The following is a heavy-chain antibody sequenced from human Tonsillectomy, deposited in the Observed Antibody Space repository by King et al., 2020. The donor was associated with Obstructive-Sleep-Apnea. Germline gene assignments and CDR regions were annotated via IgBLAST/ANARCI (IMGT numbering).Heavy chain of an antibody. Sequence: VQLVESGGGVVQPGRSLRLSCAASGFTFSNYAIHWVRQAPGKGLEWVAVISYDGSNKYYADSVKGRFTISRDNSKNTLYLQMNSLRAEDTAVYYGARPIAVTGTAIDYWGQGTLVTVSS. D-gene: IGHD6-19*01. CDR1: GFTFSNYA. CDR2: ISYDGSNK. V-gene: IGHV3-30-3*01. J-gene: IGHJ4*02. CDR3: ARPIAVTGTAIDY.